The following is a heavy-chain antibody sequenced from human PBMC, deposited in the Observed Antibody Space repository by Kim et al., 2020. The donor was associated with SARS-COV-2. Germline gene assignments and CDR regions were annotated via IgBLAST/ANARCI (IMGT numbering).Heavy chain of an antibody. Sequence: GGSLRLSCAASGFTFSSYAMHWVRQAPGKGLEWVAVISYDGSNKYYADSVKGRFTISRDNSKNTLYLQMNSLRAEDTAVYYCARDRGTEEYYFDYWGQGTLVTVSS. J-gene: IGHJ4*02. V-gene: IGHV3-30-3*01. CDR3: ARDRGTEEYYFDY. D-gene: IGHD3-10*01. CDR2: ISYDGSNK. CDR1: GFTFSSYA.